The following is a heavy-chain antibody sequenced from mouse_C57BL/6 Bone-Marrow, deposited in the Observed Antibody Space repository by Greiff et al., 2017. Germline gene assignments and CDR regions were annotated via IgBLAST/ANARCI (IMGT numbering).Heavy chain of an antibody. CDR1: GFTFSSYG. CDR3: ARLKGCFDY. D-gene: IGHD1-3*01. Sequence: EVKVVESGGDLVKPGGSLKLSCAASGFTFSSYGMSWVRQTPDKRLEWVATISSGGSYTYYPDSVKGRFTISRDNAKNTLYLQLSSLESEDTAMFYCARLKGCFDYWGQGTTLTVSS. CDR2: ISSGGSYT. V-gene: IGHV5-6*01. J-gene: IGHJ2*01.